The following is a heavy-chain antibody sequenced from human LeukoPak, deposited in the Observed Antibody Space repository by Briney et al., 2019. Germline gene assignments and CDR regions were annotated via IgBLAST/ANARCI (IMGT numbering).Heavy chain of an antibody. V-gene: IGHV4-61*02. CDR1: GGSISSGSYY. Sequence: SQTLSLTCTVSGGSISSGSYYWSWIRQPAGKGLEWIGRIYTSGSTNYNPSLKSRVTISVDTSKNQFSLQLNSVTPEDTAIYYCVRASKDLIPLPDPLPAPRGDSYLYYMDVWGKGTTVTVSS. J-gene: IGHJ6*03. D-gene: IGHD2-2*02. CDR3: VRASKDLIPLPDPLPAPRGDSYLYYMDV. CDR2: IYTSGST.